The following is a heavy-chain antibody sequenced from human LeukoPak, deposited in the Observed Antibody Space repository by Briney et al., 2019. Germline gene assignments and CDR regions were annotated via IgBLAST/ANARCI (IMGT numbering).Heavy chain of an antibody. Sequence: GASVKVSCKASGYTFTSYGISWVRQAPGQGLEWMGWISAYNGNTNYAQKLQGRVTMTTDTSTSTAYMELSRLRSDDTAVYYCARDGGRRYSGSYRFFDYWGQGTLVTVSS. CDR2: ISAYNGNT. D-gene: IGHD1-26*01. V-gene: IGHV1-18*01. CDR3: ARDGGRRYSGSYRFFDY. CDR1: GYTFTSYG. J-gene: IGHJ4*02.